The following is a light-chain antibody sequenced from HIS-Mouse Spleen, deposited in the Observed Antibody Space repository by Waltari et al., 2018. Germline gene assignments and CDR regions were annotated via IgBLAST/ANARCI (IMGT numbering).Light chain of an antibody. CDR3: SSYTSSSTLWV. CDR2: EDS. CDR1: ALPKKY. Sequence: SYELTQPPSVSVSPGQTARITCPGDALPKKYAYWYQQKSGQAPVLVIYEDSKRPSGIPERFSGSKSGNTASLTISGLQAEDEADYYCSSYTSSSTLWVFGGGTKLTVL. V-gene: IGLV3-10*01. J-gene: IGLJ3*02.